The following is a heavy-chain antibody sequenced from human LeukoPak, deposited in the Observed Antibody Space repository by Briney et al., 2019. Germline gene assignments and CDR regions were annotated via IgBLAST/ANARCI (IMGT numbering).Heavy chain of an antibody. D-gene: IGHD6-19*01. CDR1: GFTFSSYS. Sequence: GGSLRLSCAASGFTFSSYSMNWVRQAPGKGLEWVSSISSSSSYIYYADSVKVRFTITRDNAKNSLYLQMNSLRAEDTAVYYCARDGSSSGWDFDYWGQGTLVTVSS. CDR2: ISSSSSYI. J-gene: IGHJ4*02. V-gene: IGHV3-21*01. CDR3: ARDGSSSGWDFDY.